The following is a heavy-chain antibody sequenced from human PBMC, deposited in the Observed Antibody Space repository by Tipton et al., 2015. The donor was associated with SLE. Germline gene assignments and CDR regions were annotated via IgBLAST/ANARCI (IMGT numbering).Heavy chain of an antibody. CDR2: IYYSGTT. CDR1: GGSFSGYY. Sequence: TLSLTCAVYGGSFSGYYWSWIRQPPGKGLEWIGSIYYSGTTYYNPSLKSRVSISLDTSKNQFSLKLSSVTAADTAVYYCARGPYSPYIWGQGTMVTVSS. CDR3: ARGPYSPYI. V-gene: IGHV4-34*01. J-gene: IGHJ3*02. D-gene: IGHD6-13*01.